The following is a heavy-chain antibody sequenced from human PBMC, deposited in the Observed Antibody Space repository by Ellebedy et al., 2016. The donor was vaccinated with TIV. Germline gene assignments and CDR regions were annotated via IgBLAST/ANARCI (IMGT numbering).Heavy chain of an antibody. Sequence: AASVKVSCKASGYTFTSYGIGWVRQAPGQGLEWMGIINPSASSTSYAQKFQDRVIMTWDTSTSTVYLELSSLRSEDTAIYYCARHRDTALSFWGQGTLVTVSS. CDR3: ARHRDTALSF. CDR2: INPSASST. CDR1: GYTFTSYG. V-gene: IGHV1-46*01. D-gene: IGHD5-18*01. J-gene: IGHJ4*02.